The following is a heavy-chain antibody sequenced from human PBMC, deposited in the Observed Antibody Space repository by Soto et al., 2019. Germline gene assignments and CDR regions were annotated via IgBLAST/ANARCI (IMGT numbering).Heavy chain of an antibody. V-gene: IGHV4-61*01. D-gene: IGHD6-19*01. CDR3: AREPGIAVAGTGY. CDR1: GCSVSSGSYY. CDR2: IYYSGIT. J-gene: IGHJ4*02. Sequence: SATLSFTCTVSGCSVSSGSYYWSWIRQPPGKGLEWIVYIYYSGITNYNPSLKSRVTISLDTSKNQFSLKLSSVTAADTAVYYCAREPGIAVAGTGYWGQGTLVTVSS.